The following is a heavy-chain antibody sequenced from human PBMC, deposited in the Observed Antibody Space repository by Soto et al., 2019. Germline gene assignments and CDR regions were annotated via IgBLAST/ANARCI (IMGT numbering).Heavy chain of an antibody. V-gene: IGHV3-30*18. CDR1: GFTFSTHG. D-gene: IGHD3-3*01. CDR3: AKARGPYYDFWSGQRWFDP. CDR2: ISHDGSKK. Sequence: XGFLRLSCAASGFTFSTHGVHWVRQAPGKGPEWVAVISHDGSKKYYVESVEGRFSISRDNSKSIVHLQMNNVKTEDTAVYYCAKARGPYYDFWSGQRWFDPWGKGTLVTVSS. J-gene: IGHJ5*02.